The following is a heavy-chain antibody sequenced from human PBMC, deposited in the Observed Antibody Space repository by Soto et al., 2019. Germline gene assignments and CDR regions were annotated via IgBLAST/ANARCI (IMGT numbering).Heavy chain of an antibody. V-gene: IGHV1-18*01. Sequence: ASVKVSCKASGYTFTRYGISWVRQAPGQGLEWMGWISAYNGNTNYAQKLQGRVTMTTDTSTSTAYMELRSLRSDDTAVYYCARDVAIAVAGTSTDYYYYGMDVWGQGTTVTVSS. D-gene: IGHD6-19*01. CDR3: ARDVAIAVAGTSTDYYYYGMDV. J-gene: IGHJ6*02. CDR2: ISAYNGNT. CDR1: GYTFTRYG.